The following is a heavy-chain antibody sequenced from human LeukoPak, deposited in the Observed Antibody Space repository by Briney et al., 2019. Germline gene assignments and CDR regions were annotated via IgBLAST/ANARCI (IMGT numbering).Heavy chain of an antibody. CDR3: ARDPGAAAALSGTFDF. J-gene: IGHJ4*02. CDR2: INTNTGNP. D-gene: IGHD6-13*01. Sequence: GASVKVSCTASGYTLSTYAMNWVRQAPGQGLEWMGWINTNTGNPSYAQGFTGRFVFSLDTSVSTAYLQINNLKAEDTAIYYCARDPGAAAALSGTFDFWGQGTLVTVSS. CDR1: GYTLSTYA. V-gene: IGHV7-4-1*02.